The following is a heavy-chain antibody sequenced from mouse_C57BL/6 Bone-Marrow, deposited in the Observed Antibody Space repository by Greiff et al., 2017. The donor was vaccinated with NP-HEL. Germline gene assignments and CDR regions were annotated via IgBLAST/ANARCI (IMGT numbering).Heavy chain of an antibody. J-gene: IGHJ2*01. CDR2: ISSGSSTI. CDR1: GFTFSDYG. Sequence: EVKLMESGGGLVKPGGSLKLSCAASGFTFSDYGMHWVRQAPEKGLEWVAYISSGSSTIYYADTVKGRFTISRDNAKNTLFLQMTSLRSEDTAMYYCARRRLGRGYVDYWGQGTTLTVSS. V-gene: IGHV5-17*01. D-gene: IGHD4-1*01. CDR3: ARRRLGRGYVDY.